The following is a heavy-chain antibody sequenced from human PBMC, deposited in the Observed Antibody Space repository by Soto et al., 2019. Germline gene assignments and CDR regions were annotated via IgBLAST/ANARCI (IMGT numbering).Heavy chain of an antibody. CDR3: ARLYGDYVDAFDI. V-gene: IGHV4-34*01. CDR2: INHSGST. CDR1: GGSFSGYS. Sequence: SETLSLTCAVYGGSFSGYSWSWIRQPPGKGLEWIGEINHSGSTNYNPSLKSRVTISIDTSKNQFSLKLSSVTAADTAVYYCARLYGDYVDAFDIWGQGTMVTVSS. J-gene: IGHJ3*02. D-gene: IGHD4-17*01.